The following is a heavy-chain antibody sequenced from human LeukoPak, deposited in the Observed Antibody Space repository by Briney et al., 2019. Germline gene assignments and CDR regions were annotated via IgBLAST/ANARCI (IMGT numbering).Heavy chain of an antibody. V-gene: IGHV3-23*01. CDR3: ARVRGSTFIVSWFDP. CDR2: ISGSGGSA. CDR1: GFTFSNYA. D-gene: IGHD6-13*01. Sequence: TGGSLRLSCAASGFTFSNYAMSWVRQAPGKGLEWVSVISGSGGSAYYADSVKGRFTISRDNPKNTLFLQMNSLRAEDTAVYYCARVRGSTFIVSWFDPWGQGTLVTVSS. J-gene: IGHJ5*02.